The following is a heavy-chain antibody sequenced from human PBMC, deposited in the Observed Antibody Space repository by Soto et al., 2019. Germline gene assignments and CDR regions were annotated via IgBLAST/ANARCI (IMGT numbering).Heavy chain of an antibody. J-gene: IGHJ4*02. CDR2: IRSKANSYAT. Sequence: EVQLVESGEGLVQPGGSLKLSCAASGFTFSGSAMHWVRQASGKGLEWVGRIRSKANSYATAYAASVKGRLTISRDDSKNTAYMQMNSLKTEDTAVYYCTSTPYYDSSGYYGPPYWGQGTLVTVSS. D-gene: IGHD3-22*01. CDR3: TSTPYYDSSGYYGPPY. V-gene: IGHV3-73*02. CDR1: GFTFSGSA.